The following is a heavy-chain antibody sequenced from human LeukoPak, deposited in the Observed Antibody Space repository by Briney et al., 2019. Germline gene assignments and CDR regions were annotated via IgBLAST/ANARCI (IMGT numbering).Heavy chain of an antibody. CDR1: GFTVSSNY. CDR2: IYSDGIT. Sequence: PGGSLRLSCAVSGFTVSSNYMSWVRQAPGKGLEWVSVIYSDGITYYTDSVKGRFTISRDNSKNTLYLQMNSLRTEDTAVYYCAREKGTGGCLDYWGQGTLVTVSS. CDR3: AREKGTGGCLDY. D-gene: IGHD2-8*02. J-gene: IGHJ4*02. V-gene: IGHV3-66*02.